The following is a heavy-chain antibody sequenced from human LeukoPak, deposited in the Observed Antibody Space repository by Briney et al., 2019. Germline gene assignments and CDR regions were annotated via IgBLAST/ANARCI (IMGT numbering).Heavy chain of an antibody. V-gene: IGHV1-24*01. CDR2: FDPEDGET. CDR3: ATAESIAVAGIDAFDI. CDR1: GYTLTELS. D-gene: IGHD6-19*01. J-gene: IGHJ3*02. Sequence: ASVKVSCKVSGYTLTELSMHWVRQAPGKGLEWMGGFDPEDGETIYAQKFQGRVTMTEDTSTDTAYMELSSLRSEDTAVYYCATAESIAVAGIDAFDIWGQGTMVTVSS.